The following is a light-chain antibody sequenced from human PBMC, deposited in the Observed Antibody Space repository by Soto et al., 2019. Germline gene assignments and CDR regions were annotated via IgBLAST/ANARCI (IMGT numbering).Light chain of an antibody. V-gene: IGKV3-15*01. CDR2: DIS. CDR3: QQYNNWPAWT. CDR1: QSVSSY. Sequence: EIVMTQSTVTLSVSPGERATLSCRASQSVSSYLAWYQQKPGQAPRLLIYDISTRATGIPVRFSGSGSGTEFTLTISSLQSEDFAVYFCQQYNNWPAWTFGQGTKVEIK. J-gene: IGKJ1*01.